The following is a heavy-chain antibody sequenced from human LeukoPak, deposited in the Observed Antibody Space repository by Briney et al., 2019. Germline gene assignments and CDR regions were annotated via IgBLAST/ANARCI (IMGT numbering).Heavy chain of an antibody. V-gene: IGHV3-11*01. Sequence: GGSLRLSCAVSGFTLSDYYMSWIRQAPGEGLEWVSYISSSGTTIYYADSVKGRFTISRNNAKNSLYLQMNSLTAEDTAVYYCARAGGWAGPFNYWGQGTLVTVSS. CDR2: ISSSGTTI. CDR1: GFTLSDYY. CDR3: ARAGGWAGPFNY. J-gene: IGHJ4*02. D-gene: IGHD3/OR15-3a*01.